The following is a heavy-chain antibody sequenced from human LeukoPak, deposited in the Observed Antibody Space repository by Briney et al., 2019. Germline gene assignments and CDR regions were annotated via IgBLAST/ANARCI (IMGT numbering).Heavy chain of an antibody. V-gene: IGHV5-51*01. D-gene: IGHD6-13*01. CDR1: GYSFTSYW. CDR3: ARRMAAAGDAFDI. Sequence: GESLKISCKGSGYSFTSYWIGWVRQMPGKGLEWMGIIYPGDSDTRYSPSFQGQVTISADKSISTAYLQWSSLKASDTAMYYCARRMAAAGDAFDIWGQGTMVTASS. CDR2: IYPGDSDT. J-gene: IGHJ3*02.